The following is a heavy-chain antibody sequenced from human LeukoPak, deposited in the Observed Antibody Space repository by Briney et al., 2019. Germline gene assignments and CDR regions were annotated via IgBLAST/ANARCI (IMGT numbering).Heavy chain of an antibody. Sequence: SETLSLTCTVSGGSISSYYWSWIRQPPGKGLEWIGRVFTSGIISGNTNYNPSVKSRVTMSVDSSKNQFSLKLSSVTAADTAVYYCARDGLGSRPLDYWGQGTLVTVSS. CDR3: ARDGLGSRPLDY. D-gene: IGHD2-15*01. V-gene: IGHV4-4*07. CDR2: VFTSGIISGNT. CDR1: GGSISSYY. J-gene: IGHJ4*02.